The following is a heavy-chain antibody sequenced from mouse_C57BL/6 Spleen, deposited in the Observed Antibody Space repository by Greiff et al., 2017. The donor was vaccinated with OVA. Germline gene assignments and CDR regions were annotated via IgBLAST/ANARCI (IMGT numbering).Heavy chain of an antibody. CDR2: IFPGSGST. CDR3: ARTTTPEYAMDY. J-gene: IGHJ4*01. CDR1: GYTFTDYY. V-gene: IGHV1-75*01. D-gene: IGHD1-1*01. Sequence: VKLQESGPELVKPGASVKISCKASGYTFTDYYINWVKQRPGQGLEWIGWIFPGSGSTYYNEKFKGKATLTVDKSSSTAYMLLSSLTSEDSAVYFCARTTTPEYAMDYWGQGTSVTVSS.